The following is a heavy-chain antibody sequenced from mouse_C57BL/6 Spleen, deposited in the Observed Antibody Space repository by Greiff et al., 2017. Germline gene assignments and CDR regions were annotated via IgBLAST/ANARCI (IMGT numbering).Heavy chain of an antibody. CDR1: GYTFTDYN. D-gene: IGHD2-10*01. J-gene: IGHJ4*01. V-gene: IGHV1-22*01. CDR3: AREGAYYPHAMDY. Sequence: VQLQQSGPELVKPGASVKMSCKASGYTFTDYNMNWVKQSHGKSLEWIGYINPNNGGTSYNQKFKGKATLTVNKSSSTAYMELRSLTSEDSAVYYCAREGAYYPHAMDYGGQGTSVTVSS. CDR2: INPNNGGT.